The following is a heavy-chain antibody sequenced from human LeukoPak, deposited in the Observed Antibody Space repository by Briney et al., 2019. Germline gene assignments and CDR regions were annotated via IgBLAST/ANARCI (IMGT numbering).Heavy chain of an antibody. CDR3: ARVDRRYCSGGSCFGPFDY. J-gene: IGHJ4*02. V-gene: IGHV1-8*01. CDR1: GYTFTIYD. Sequence: ASVKVSCKASGYTFTIYDINWVRQAAGQGLEWMGWMNPSSGDTGYSRKFQGRVAMTRNTSISTAYMELKSLRSEDTAVYYCARVDRRYCSGGSCFGPFDYWGQATLVTVSS. CDR2: MNPSSGDT. D-gene: IGHD2-15*01.